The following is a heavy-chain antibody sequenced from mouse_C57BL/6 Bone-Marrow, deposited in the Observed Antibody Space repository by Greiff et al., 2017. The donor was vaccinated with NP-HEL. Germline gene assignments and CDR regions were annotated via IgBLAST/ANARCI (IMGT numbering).Heavy chain of an antibody. CDR1: GYTFTSYD. J-gene: IGHJ3*01. CDR3: ARLRDFAY. Sequence: QVHVKQSGPELVKPGASVKLSCKASGYTFTSYDINWVKQRPGQGLEWIGWIYPRDGSTKYNEKFKGKATLTVDTSSSTAYMELHSLTSEDSAVYFCARLRDFAYWGQGTLVTVSA. CDR2: IYPRDGST. V-gene: IGHV1-85*01.